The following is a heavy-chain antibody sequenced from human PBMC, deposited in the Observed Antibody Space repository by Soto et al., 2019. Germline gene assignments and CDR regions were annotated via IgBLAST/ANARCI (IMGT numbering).Heavy chain of an antibody. V-gene: IGHV4-59*01. CDR3: ARLVVVPHCSGGSCYSYYYGMDV. Sequence: QVQLQESGPGLVKPSETLSLTCTVSGGSISSYYWSWIRQPPGKGLEWIGYIYYSGSTNYNPSLKSRVTISADTSKNQFSLKLSSVTAADTAVYYCARLVVVPHCSGGSCYSYYYGMDVWGQGTTVTVSS. CDR2: IYYSGST. CDR1: GGSISSYY. J-gene: IGHJ6*02. D-gene: IGHD2-15*01.